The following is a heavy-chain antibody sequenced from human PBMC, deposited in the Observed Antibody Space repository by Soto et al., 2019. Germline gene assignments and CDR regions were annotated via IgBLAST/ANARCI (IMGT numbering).Heavy chain of an antibody. Sequence: SGYTFTSYGISWVRQAPGQGLEWMGWISAYNGNTNYAQKLQGRVTMTTDTSTSTAYMELRSLRSDDTAVYYCARAPSSWYYFDDWGQGTLVTVSS. D-gene: IGHD6-13*01. CDR2: ISAYNGNT. V-gene: IGHV1-18*01. CDR1: GYTFTSYG. CDR3: ARAPSSWYYFDD. J-gene: IGHJ4*02.